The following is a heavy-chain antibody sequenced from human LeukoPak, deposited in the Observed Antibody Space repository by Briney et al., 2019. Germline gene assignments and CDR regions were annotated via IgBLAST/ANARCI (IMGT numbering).Heavy chain of an antibody. D-gene: IGHD3-22*01. CDR2: FDPEDGET. Sequence: ASVKVSCKASGYSFISYGISWVRQAPGQGLEWMGGFDPEDGETIYAQKFQGRVTMTEDTSTDTAYMELSSLRSEDTAVYYCATSDITMIVVVLAGYAFDIWGQGTMVTVSS. CDR1: GYSFISYG. J-gene: IGHJ3*02. V-gene: IGHV1-24*01. CDR3: ATSDITMIVVVLAGYAFDI.